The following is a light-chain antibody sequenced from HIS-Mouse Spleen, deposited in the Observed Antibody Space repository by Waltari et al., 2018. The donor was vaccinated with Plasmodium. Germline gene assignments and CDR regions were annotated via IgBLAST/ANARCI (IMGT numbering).Light chain of an antibody. J-gene: IGKJ5*01. Sequence: EIVLTHTPATLSLSPGERATHSCRARQRVRSSYLAWYQRKPGHAPRLLILGASSRATGIPDRFSGSGSGTDFTLTISRLEPEDFAVYYCQQYGSSPITFGQGTRLAI. CDR2: GAS. CDR1: QRVRSSY. CDR3: QQYGSSPIT. V-gene: IGKV3-20*01.